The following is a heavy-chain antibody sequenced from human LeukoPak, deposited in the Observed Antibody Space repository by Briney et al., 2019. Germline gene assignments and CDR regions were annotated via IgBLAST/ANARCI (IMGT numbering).Heavy chain of an antibody. V-gene: IGHV4-34*01. CDR2: INHSGST. D-gene: IGHD3-22*01. J-gene: IGHJ3*02. Sequence: PSETLSLTCAVYGGSFSGYYWSWIRQPPGKGLEWIGEINHSGSTNYNPSLKSRVTISVDTSKNQFSLKLSSVTAADTAVYYCARGRTYYYDSSGYSQAFDIWGQGTMVTVSS. CDR3: ARGRTYYYDSSGYSQAFDI. CDR1: GGSFSGYY.